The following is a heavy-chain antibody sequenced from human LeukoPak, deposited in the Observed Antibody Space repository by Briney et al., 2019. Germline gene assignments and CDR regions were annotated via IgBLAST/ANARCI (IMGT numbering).Heavy chain of an antibody. J-gene: IGHJ5*02. CDR1: GGSISSSSYY. V-gene: IGHV4-39*07. CDR2: IYYSGST. Sequence: KPSETLSLTCTVSGGSISSSSYYWGWVRQPPGKGLEWFGSIYYSGSTYYNPSLKSRVTISVDTSKNQFSLKLSSVTAADTAVYYCARGWWLVQCYWFDPWGQGTLVTVSS. CDR3: ARGWWLVQCYWFDP. D-gene: IGHD6-19*01.